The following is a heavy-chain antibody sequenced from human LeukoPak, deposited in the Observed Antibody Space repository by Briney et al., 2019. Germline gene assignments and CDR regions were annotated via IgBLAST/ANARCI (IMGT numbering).Heavy chain of an antibody. Sequence: PSETLSLTCTVSGGSMSSYYWSWIRQPPGKGVEWIGYTYYSGNTNCNPSLKSRVTISVDTSKNQFSLKVSSVTAADTAVYYCARVFHDSSGYPFDYWGQGTLVTVSS. CDR1: GGSMSSYY. J-gene: IGHJ4*02. CDR2: TYYSGNT. CDR3: ARVFHDSSGYPFDY. V-gene: IGHV4-59*01. D-gene: IGHD3-22*01.